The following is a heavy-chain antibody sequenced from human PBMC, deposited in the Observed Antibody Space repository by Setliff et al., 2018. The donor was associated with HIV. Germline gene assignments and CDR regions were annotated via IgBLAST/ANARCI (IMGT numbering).Heavy chain of an antibody. CDR2: IYHSGNT. Sequence: SETLSLTCAVSGPYSISSGFYWGWIRQPPGKGLEWIGNIYHSGNTYYNPSLKSRVTISVDTSKNQFSLKLRSVTAADTAVYYCTRRGADSYYPRPLDVWGKGTTVTVSS. CDR3: TRRGADSYYPRPLDV. CDR1: GPYSISSGFY. J-gene: IGHJ6*04. V-gene: IGHV4-38-2*01. D-gene: IGHD3-10*01.